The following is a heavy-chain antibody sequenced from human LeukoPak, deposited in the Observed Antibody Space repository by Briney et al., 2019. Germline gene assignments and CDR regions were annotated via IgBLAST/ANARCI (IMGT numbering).Heavy chain of an antibody. D-gene: IGHD3-10*01. CDR3: ARLNKNDSGSYRFGKKKRGYMDV. Sequence: SETLSLTCTVSGGSISSYYWSWIRQPPGKGLEWIGEINHSGSTNHNPSLKSRVTISIDTSKNQFSLKLSSVTAADTAVYYCARLNKNDSGSYRFGKKKRGYMDVWSKGTTVTISS. J-gene: IGHJ6*03. CDR1: GGSISSYY. V-gene: IGHV4-34*01. CDR2: INHSGST.